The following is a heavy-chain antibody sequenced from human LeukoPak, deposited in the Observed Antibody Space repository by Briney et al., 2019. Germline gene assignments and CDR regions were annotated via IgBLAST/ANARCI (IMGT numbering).Heavy chain of an antibody. CDR1: GGSISSGGYS. V-gene: IGHV4-30-2*01. Sequence: SETLSLTCAVSGGSISSGGYSWSWIRQPPGKGLEWIGYIYHSGSTYYNPSLKSRVTISVDRSKNQFSLKLSSVTAADTAVYYCARTSVQPGYCSSTRCYIDYWGQGTLVTVSS. D-gene: IGHD2-2*02. CDR2: IYHSGST. J-gene: IGHJ4*02. CDR3: ARTSVQPGYCSSTRCYIDY.